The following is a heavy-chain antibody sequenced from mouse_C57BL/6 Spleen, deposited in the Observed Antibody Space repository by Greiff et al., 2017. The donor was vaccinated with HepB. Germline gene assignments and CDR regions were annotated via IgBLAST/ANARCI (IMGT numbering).Heavy chain of an antibody. CDR3: ARVGYYGSSFDAMDY. J-gene: IGHJ4*01. CDR1: GFTFSSYA. Sequence: EVMLVESGGGLVKPGGSLKLSCAASGFTFSSYAMSWVRQTPEKRLEWVATISDGGSYTYYPDNVKGRFTISRDNAKNNLYLQMSHLKSEDTAMYYCARVGYYGSSFDAMDYWGQGTSVTVSS. V-gene: IGHV5-4*03. CDR2: ISDGGSYT. D-gene: IGHD1-1*01.